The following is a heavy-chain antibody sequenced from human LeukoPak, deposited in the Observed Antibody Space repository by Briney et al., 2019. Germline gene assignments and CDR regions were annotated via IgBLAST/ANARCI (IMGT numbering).Heavy chain of an antibody. CDR2: ISYDGSNK. CDR3: AKELSLLGLVPFDY. V-gene: IGHV3-30*18. Sequence: GGSLRLSCAASGFTFSSYGMHWVRQAPGKGLEWVAVISYDGSNKYYADSVKGRFTISRDNSKNTLYLQMNSLRAEDTAVYYCAKELSLLGLVPFDYWGQGTLVTVSS. D-gene: IGHD3/OR15-3a*01. J-gene: IGHJ4*02. CDR1: GFTFSSYG.